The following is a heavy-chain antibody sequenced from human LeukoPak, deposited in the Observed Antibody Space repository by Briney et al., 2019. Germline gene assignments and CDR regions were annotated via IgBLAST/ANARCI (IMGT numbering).Heavy chain of an antibody. CDR1: GGTFSSYA. CDR2: IIPIFGTA. D-gene: IGHD3-22*01. CDR3: ARGRTRITMIVVVISPWFDP. Sequence: SVKVSCKASGGTFSSYAISWVRQAPGQGLEWMGGIIPIFGTANYAQKFQGRVTMTRNTSISTAYMELSSLRSEDTAVYYCARGRTRITMIVVVISPWFDPWGQGTLVTVSS. V-gene: IGHV1-69*05. J-gene: IGHJ5*02.